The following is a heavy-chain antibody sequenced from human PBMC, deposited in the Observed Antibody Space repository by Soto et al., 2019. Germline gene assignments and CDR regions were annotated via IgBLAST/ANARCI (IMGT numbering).Heavy chain of an antibody. CDR2: ISPASTYV. CDR1: AFSFSNYA. J-gene: IGHJ4*02. Sequence: GGSLRLSCVGSAFSFSNYAMNWVRQPPGKGPEWLASISPASTYVRYADSVKGRFTISRDNARNSLSLQMMSLRADDTAMYYCAADTGDIEVVPATTWGQGTLVTVSS. V-gene: IGHV3-21*04. CDR3: AADTGDIEVVPATT. D-gene: IGHD2-15*01.